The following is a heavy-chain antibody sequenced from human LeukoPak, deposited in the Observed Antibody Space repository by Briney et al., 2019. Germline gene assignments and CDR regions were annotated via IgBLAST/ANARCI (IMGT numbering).Heavy chain of an antibody. CDR2: IFSTGDT. CDR3: ALVDEGY. Sequence: SETLSLTCTVSGGSISDTSFYWGWIRQPPGKELEWIGYIFSTGDTYYNASLQSRITISVDTSKNQFSLRLTSVTAADTAVYYCALVDEGYWGQGTLVTVSS. CDR1: GGSISDTSFY. V-gene: IGHV4-39*01. J-gene: IGHJ4*02.